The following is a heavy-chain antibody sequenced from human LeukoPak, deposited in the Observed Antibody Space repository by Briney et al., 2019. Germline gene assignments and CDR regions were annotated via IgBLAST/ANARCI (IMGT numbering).Heavy chain of an antibody. V-gene: IGHV3-23*01. CDR1: GFTFNSYA. Sequence: GGSLRLSCAASGFTFNSYAMSWVRQAPEKGLEWVATISGSGGGTYYADSVKGRFTISRDNSKNTLYLQMNGLRAEDTAVYYCAKSRGDYWGQGTLVTVSS. CDR2: ISGSGGGT. J-gene: IGHJ4*02. CDR3: AKSRGDY.